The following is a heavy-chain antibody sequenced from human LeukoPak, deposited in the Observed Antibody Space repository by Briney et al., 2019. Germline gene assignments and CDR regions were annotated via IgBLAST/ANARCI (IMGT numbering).Heavy chain of an antibody. CDR3: ARGPPLFGEHYYYYGMDV. D-gene: IGHD3-10*01. CDR1: GFTVSSNY. Sequence: GGSLRFSCAASGFTVSSNYMSWVRQAPGKGLEWVSVIYSGGSTYYADSVKGRFTISRDNSKNTLYLQMNSLRAEDTAVYYCARGPPLFGEHYYYYGMDVWGQGTTVTVSS. CDR2: IYSGGST. V-gene: IGHV3-66*02. J-gene: IGHJ6*02.